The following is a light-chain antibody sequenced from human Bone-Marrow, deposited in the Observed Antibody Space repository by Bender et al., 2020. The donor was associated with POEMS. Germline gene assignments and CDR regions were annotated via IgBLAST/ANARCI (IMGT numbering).Light chain of an antibody. J-gene: IGLJ3*02. Sequence: QSVLTQPPSASGTPGQRVTISCSGSSSKFGSYPVNWYYQLPGVAPKPVIFNNIQRPSGVPARLSGSNSGTSASLAISGLLSEDEADYYCTTWDESLNGWVFGGGTKLTVL. CDR2: NNI. V-gene: IGLV1-44*01. CDR3: TTWDESLNGWV. CDR1: SSKFGSYP.